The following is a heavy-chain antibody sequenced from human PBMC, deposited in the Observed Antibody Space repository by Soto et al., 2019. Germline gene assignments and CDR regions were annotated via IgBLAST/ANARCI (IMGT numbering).Heavy chain of an antibody. D-gene: IGHD3-10*01. CDR3: ARDPVIYGSGSYYNA. CDR1: GGTFSSYA. J-gene: IGHJ5*02. Sequence: ASVKVSCKASGGTFSSYAISWVRQAPGQGLEWMGGIIPIFGTANYAQKFQGRVTITADESTSTAYMELSSLRSEDTAVYYCARDPVIYGSGSYYNAWGQGTLVTVSS. CDR2: IIPIFGTA. V-gene: IGHV1-69*13.